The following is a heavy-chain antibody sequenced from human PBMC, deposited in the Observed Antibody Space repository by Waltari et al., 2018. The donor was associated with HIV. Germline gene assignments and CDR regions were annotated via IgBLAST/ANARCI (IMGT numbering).Heavy chain of an antibody. CDR3: ARDHKYASGLPDS. CDR1: GGSLSYYY. Sequence: QVQLQESGPGLVKPSETLSLTCTVSGGSLSYYYWSWIRQPPGKGLEWIGYIYYSGSTAYNPSLKSRVSISVDTSKNQCSLKLSSVTAADTAVYYCARDHKYASGLPDSWGQGTLVTVSS. CDR2: IYYSGST. V-gene: IGHV4-59*01. J-gene: IGHJ4*02. D-gene: IGHD3-10*01.